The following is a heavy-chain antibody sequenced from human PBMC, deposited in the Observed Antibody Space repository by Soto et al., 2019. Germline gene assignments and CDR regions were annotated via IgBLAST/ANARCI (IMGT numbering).Heavy chain of an antibody. V-gene: IGHV3-30-3*01. CDR2: ISYDGSNK. CDR1: GFTFSNYA. D-gene: IGHD2-2*01. J-gene: IGHJ6*02. CDR3: ARGGPEIYCSSSSCHYGMDV. Sequence: VGSLRLSCTASGFTFSNYAMHWVRQAPGKGLEWVAVISYDGSNKYYADSVKGRFTISRDNSKNTVYLQMNSLRLEGTAVYYCARGGPEIYCSSSSCHYGMDVWGLGTTVTVSS.